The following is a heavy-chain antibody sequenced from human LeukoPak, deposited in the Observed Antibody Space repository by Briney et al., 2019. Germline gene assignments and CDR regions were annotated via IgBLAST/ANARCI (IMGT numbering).Heavy chain of an antibody. Sequence: PSETLSLTCTVSGGSISSYYWSWIRQPPGKGLEWIGYIYYSGSTNYNPSLKSRVTISVDTSKDQFSLKLSSVTAADTAVYYCARIRRDGYNVDYWGQGTLVTVSS. CDR1: GGSISSYY. D-gene: IGHD5-24*01. CDR3: ARIRRDGYNVDY. V-gene: IGHV4-59*01. CDR2: IYYSGST. J-gene: IGHJ4*02.